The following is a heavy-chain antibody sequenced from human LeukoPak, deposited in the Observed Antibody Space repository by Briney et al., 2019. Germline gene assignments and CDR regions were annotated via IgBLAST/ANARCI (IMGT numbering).Heavy chain of an antibody. CDR3: ARHRLNWGYFDY. CDR1: GYTFTGYY. V-gene: IGHV1-2*02. D-gene: IGHD7-27*01. CDR2: INPNSGGT. Sequence: ASVKVSCKASGYTFTGYYMHWVRQAPGQGLEWMGWINPNSGGTNYAQKFQGRVTMTRDTSISTAYVELSRLRSDDTAVHYCARHRLNWGYFDYWGQGTLVTVSS. J-gene: IGHJ4*02.